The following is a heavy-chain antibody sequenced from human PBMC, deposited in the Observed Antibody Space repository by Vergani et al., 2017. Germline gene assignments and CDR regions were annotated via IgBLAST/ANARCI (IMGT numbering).Heavy chain of an antibody. CDR3: TGRSYGENTI. V-gene: IGHV3-73*01. D-gene: IGHD4-17*01. J-gene: IGHJ4*02. CDR1: GFTFSGSA. Sequence: EVQLVESGGGLVQPGGSLKLSCAASGFTFSGSAMHWVRQASGKGLEWVGRIRSKANSYATAYAASVKGRFTISRDDSKNTAYLQMNSLKTEDTAVYYCTGRSYGENTIWGQGTLVTVSS. CDR2: IRSKANSYAT.